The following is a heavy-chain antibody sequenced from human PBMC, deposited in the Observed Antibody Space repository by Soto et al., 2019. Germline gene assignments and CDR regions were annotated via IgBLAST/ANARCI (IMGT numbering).Heavy chain of an antibody. CDR1: GGSISSYY. CDR2: IYYSGST. D-gene: IGHD2-2*02. J-gene: IGHJ5*02. Sequence: PSETLSLTCTVSGGSISSYYWSWIRQPPGKGLEWIGYIYYSGSTNYNPSLKGRVTISVDTSKNQFSLKLSSVTAADTAVYYCARELYCSSTSCYTWGLGNWFDPWGQGTLVTVSS. CDR3: ARELYCSSTSCYTWGLGNWFDP. V-gene: IGHV4-59*01.